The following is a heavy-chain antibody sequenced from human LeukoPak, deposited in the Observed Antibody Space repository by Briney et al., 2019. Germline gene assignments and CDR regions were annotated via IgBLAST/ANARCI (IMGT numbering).Heavy chain of an antibody. CDR2: MSRDGSIT. D-gene: IGHD2-21*01. J-gene: IGHJ3*02. CDR3: GRGGVVASIDI. Sequence: GGSLRLSCAASGFSFSSYAMNWVRQAPGKGPVWVSHMSRDGSITDHADSVKGRFTISRDNAKSTLYLQMNSLRAEDTAVYYCGRGGVVASIDIWGQGTMVTVSS. V-gene: IGHV3-74*01. CDR1: GFSFSSYA.